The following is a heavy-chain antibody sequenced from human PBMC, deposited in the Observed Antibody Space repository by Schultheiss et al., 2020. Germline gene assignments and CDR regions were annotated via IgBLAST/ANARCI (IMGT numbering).Heavy chain of an antibody. D-gene: IGHD2-8*02. CDR3: ARAHCTGGVCYTGFDC. CDR2: IYYSGST. J-gene: IGHJ4*02. Sequence: SETLSLTCIVSGGSVSSGGYYWTWIRQPPGKGLEWIGYIYYSGSTNYNPSLKSRVTISVDTSKNQFSLKLSSVTAADTAVYYCARAHCTGGVCYTGFDCWGQGTLVTVSS. CDR1: GGSVSSGGYY. V-gene: IGHV4-61*08.